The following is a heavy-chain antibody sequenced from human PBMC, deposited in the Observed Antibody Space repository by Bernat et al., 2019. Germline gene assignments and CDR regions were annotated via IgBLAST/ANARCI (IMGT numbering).Heavy chain of an antibody. CDR3: ARDIGRMVRGAANDY. CDR1: GFTFSSYA. Sequence: QVQLVESGGGVVQPGRSLRLSCAASGFTFSSYAMHWVRQAPGKGLEWVAVISYDGSNKYYADSVKGRFTISRDNSKNTLYLQMNSLRAEDTAVYYCARDIGRMVRGAANDYWGQGTLVRFSS. V-gene: IGHV3-30-3*01. CDR2: ISYDGSNK. J-gene: IGHJ4*02. D-gene: IGHD3-10*01.